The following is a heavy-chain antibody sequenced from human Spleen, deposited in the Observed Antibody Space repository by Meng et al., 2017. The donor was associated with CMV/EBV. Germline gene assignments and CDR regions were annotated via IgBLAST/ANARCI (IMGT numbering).Heavy chain of an antibody. CDR1: PSPFSVSW. Sequence: PPSPFSVSWLAWLRQMPGKGLEWMGIIYPGASDTKYSPSFQGLVTISADDSINTAYLQWSSLKASDSAMYYCARQGGAYGTSSFDPWGQGTLVTVSS. D-gene: IGHD6-6*01. CDR2: IYPGASDT. V-gene: IGHV5-51*01. CDR3: ARQGGAYGTSSFDP. J-gene: IGHJ5*02.